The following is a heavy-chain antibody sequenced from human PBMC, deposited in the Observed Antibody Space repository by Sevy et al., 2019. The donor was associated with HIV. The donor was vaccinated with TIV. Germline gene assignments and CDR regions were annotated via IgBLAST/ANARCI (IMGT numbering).Heavy chain of an antibody. CDR3: AFDSNAYDV. J-gene: IGHJ3*01. CDR2: IIPIFGTT. V-gene: IGHV1-69*06. Sequence: ASVKVSCKASGGTFNSYGINWVRQAPGQGLEWMGGIIPIFGTTNYAQRFQGRVTITGDKSTSTAYMELSSLRSEETAVYYCAFDSNAYDVWGQGTMVTVSS. CDR1: GGTFNSYG. D-gene: IGHD3-22*01.